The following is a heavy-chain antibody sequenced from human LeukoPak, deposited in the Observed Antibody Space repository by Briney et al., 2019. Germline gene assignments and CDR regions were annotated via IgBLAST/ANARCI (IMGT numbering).Heavy chain of an antibody. Sequence: GGSLRLSCAASGFTFSSYSMNWVRQAPGKGLEWVSSISSSSSYIYYADSVKGRFTISRDNAKNSLYLQMNSLRAEDTAVYYRASRRYCSSTSCYADYWGQGTLVTVSS. CDR2: ISSSSSYI. CDR1: GFTFSSYS. D-gene: IGHD2-2*01. V-gene: IGHV3-21*01. CDR3: ASRRYCSSTSCYADY. J-gene: IGHJ4*02.